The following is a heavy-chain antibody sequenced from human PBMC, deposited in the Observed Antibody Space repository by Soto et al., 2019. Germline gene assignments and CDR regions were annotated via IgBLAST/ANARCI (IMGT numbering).Heavy chain of an antibody. Sequence: SGPTLVNPTQTLTLTCTFSGFSLSTTGVGVSWIRQPPGKALEWLALIYWRDDKRYSPSLKSRLTITKDTSKNQVVLTMTNVDPVDTATXYCAHRGGATVGLYYFDYWGQGALVTVS. V-gene: IGHV2-5*01. CDR3: AHRGGATVGLYYFDY. D-gene: IGHD3-16*01. CDR2: IYWRDDK. J-gene: IGHJ4*02. CDR1: GFSLSTTGVG.